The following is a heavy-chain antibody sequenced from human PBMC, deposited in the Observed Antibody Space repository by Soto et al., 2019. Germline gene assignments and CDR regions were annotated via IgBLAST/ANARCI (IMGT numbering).Heavy chain of an antibody. Sequence: SETLSPTCSVSGVPIASGTWWNWVRQSPGKGLEWLGEIYHTGMTNYNPSLKSRITISVDKSKNHFSLRLTSVTAADTATYYCAKAPLWVLRFLETLSDMDAWGQGTTVTVSS. CDR1: GVPIASGTW. J-gene: IGHJ6*02. D-gene: IGHD3-3*01. CDR2: IYHTGMT. CDR3: AKAPLWVLRFLETLSDMDA. V-gene: IGHV4-4*02.